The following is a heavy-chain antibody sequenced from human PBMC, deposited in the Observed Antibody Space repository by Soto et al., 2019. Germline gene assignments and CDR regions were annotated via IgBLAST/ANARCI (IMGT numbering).Heavy chain of an antibody. Sequence: GGSLRLSCAASGFTFSSYGMHWVRQAPGKGLEWVAVISYDGSNKYYADSVKGRFTISRDNSKNTLYLQMNSLRAEDTAVYYCAKDGVDWDYWGQGTLVTVSS. CDR2: ISYDGSNK. V-gene: IGHV3-30*18. D-gene: IGHD5-12*01. J-gene: IGHJ4*02. CDR1: GFTFSSYG. CDR3: AKDGVDWDY.